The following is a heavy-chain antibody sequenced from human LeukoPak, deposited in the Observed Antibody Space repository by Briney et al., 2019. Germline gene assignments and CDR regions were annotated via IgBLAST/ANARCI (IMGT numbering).Heavy chain of an antibody. CDR1: GFTFSSYA. Sequence: GGSLRLSCAASGFTFSSYAMSWVRQAPGKGLEWVSAISGSGGSTYYADSVKGRFTISRDNSKNTLYLQMNSLRAEDTAVYYCAKDLKAARHPNWFDPWGQGTLVTVSS. CDR3: AKDLKAARHPNWFDP. V-gene: IGHV3-23*01. CDR2: ISGSGGST. D-gene: IGHD6-6*01. J-gene: IGHJ5*02.